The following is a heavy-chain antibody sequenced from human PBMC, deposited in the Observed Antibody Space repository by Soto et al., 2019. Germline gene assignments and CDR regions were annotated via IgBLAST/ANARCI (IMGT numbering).Heavy chain of an antibody. V-gene: IGHV4-31*03. Sequence: PSETLSLTCTVSGGSISSGGYYWSWIRQHPGKGLEWIGYIYYSGSTYYNPSLKSRVTISVDTSKNQFSLKLSSVTAADTAVYYCARGNFGVVISRYYFDYWGQGTPVTVSS. CDR2: IYYSGST. D-gene: IGHD3-3*01. J-gene: IGHJ4*02. CDR3: ARGNFGVVISRYYFDY. CDR1: GGSISSGGYY.